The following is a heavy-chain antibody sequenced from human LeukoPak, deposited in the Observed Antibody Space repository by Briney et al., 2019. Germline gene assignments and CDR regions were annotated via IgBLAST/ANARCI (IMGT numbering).Heavy chain of an antibody. D-gene: IGHD3-10*01. CDR2: IYTSGST. Sequence: SETLSLTCTVSSGSISNYYWSWIRQPAGKGLEWIGRIYTSGSTTYNPSLKSRLTISIDTSKNQSSLKLSSVTAADTAVYYCARDSGTTGEVKFDPWGQGTLVTVSS. V-gene: IGHV4-4*07. CDR1: SGSISNYY. J-gene: IGHJ5*02. CDR3: ARDSGTTGEVKFDP.